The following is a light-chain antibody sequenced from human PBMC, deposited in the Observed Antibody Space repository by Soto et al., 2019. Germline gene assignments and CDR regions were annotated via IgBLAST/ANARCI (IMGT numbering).Light chain of an antibody. V-gene: IGLV4-69*01. J-gene: IGLJ2*01. CDR3: QTWGTGIRV. CDR1: SGHSSYA. CDR2: LNSDGSH. Sequence: QSVLTQSPSASASLGASVKLTCTLSSGHSSYAIAWHQQQPEKGPRYLMKLNSDGSHSKGDGIPDRFSGSSSGAERYLTISSLQSEDEADSYCQTWGTGIRVFGGVTKLTVL.